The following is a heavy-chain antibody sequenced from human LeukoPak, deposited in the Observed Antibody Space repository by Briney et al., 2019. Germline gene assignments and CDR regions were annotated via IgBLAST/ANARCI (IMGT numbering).Heavy chain of an antibody. CDR1: GFPLRHYA. J-gene: IGHJ4*02. CDR2: ISFSGSLT. Sequence: PGGSLRLSCLASGFPLRHYAMNWVRQAPGKGLEWVSAISFSGSLTYYADSVKGRFTISRDNSKNTLYLQMNSLRAEDTAVYYCAKVTEYCTGGSCYTGDYWGQGTLVTVSS. D-gene: IGHD2-15*01. CDR3: AKVTEYCTGGSCYTGDY. V-gene: IGHV3-23*01.